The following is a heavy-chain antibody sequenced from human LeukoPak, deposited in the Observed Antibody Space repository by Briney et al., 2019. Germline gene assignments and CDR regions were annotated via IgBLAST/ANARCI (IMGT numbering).Heavy chain of an antibody. CDR1: GGSVSSGGYYY. J-gene: IGHJ4*02. CDR2: IYYSGST. Sequence: SETLSLTCSVSGGSVSSGGYYYWSWIRQHPGTGLEWIGYIYYSGSTNYNPSLKSRVTISVDTSKNQFSLELSSVTAADTAVYYCARVMEESALDYWGQGTLVTVSS. V-gene: IGHV4-61*08. CDR3: ARVMEESALDY. D-gene: IGHD3-16*01.